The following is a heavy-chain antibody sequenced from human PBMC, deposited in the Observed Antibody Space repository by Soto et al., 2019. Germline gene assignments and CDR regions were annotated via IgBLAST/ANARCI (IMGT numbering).Heavy chain of an antibody. CDR3: AKNRDYDYDAFDV. CDR1: GFTFSRNA. CDR2: TTGNSALT. J-gene: IGHJ3*01. D-gene: IGHD3-16*01. Sequence: LRLSCAGSGFTFSRNAMSWVRQAPGKGLEWVSGTTGNSALTYYADSVKGRFTISRDNSKKTLYLQMNTLSADDTAVYYCAKNRDYDYDAFDVWGQGTVATVSS. V-gene: IGHV3-23*01.